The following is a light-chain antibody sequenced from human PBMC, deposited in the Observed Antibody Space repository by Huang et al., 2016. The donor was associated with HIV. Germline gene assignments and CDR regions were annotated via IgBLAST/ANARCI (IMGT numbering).Light chain of an antibody. CDR3: QQSYSTPLFT. J-gene: IGKJ3*01. CDR2: GAS. V-gene: IGKV1-39*01. Sequence: DIQLTQSTSSLSASIGERVTITCRASRSLSIYLNWYRQQPGKAPELLIHGASSLQSGVPSRFSGGGSGTDFTLTISSLQPEDFATYYCQQSYSTPLFTFGPGTKVDVK. CDR1: RSLSIY.